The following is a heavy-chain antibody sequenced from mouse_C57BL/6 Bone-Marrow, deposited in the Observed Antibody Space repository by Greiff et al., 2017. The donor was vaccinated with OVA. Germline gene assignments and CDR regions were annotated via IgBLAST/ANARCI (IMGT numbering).Heavy chain of an antibody. CDR2: IWRGGST. Sequence: VQLQQSGPGLVQPSQSLSITCTVSGFSLTSYGVHWVRQSPGKGLEWLGVIWRGGSTDYNAAFMSRLSITKDNSKSQVFFKMNSLQADDTAIYDCAKTQGDYYAMDYWGQGTSVTVSS. CDR1: GFSLTSYG. CDR3: AKTQGDYYAMDY. J-gene: IGHJ4*01. V-gene: IGHV2-5*01.